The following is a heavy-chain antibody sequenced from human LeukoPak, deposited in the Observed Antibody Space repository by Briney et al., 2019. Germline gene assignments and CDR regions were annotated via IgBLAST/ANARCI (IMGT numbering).Heavy chain of an antibody. CDR1: RFTFSSYW. J-gene: IGHJ6*02. CDR2: INSDGNRA. CDR3: ARDYGMDV. Sequence: GGSLRLSCAASRFTFSSYWMYWVRQAPGKGLVWVSRINSDGNRADHADSVKGRFTISRDNAKNTLYLQMNSLRAEDTAVYYCARDYGMDVWGQGTTVTVSS. V-gene: IGHV3-74*01.